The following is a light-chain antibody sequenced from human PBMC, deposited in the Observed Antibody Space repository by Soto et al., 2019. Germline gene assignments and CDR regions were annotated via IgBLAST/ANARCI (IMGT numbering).Light chain of an antibody. CDR2: SSD. J-gene: IGLJ3*02. Sequence: QSVLTQPPSASGTPGQRVTISCSGSSSNIGSYPVNWYQQLPGTAPKLLMYSSDQRPSGVPARLTGSRSGTSAPLAISGLQSEDEADYYCSTWDDSLNGGVFGGGTKLTVL. V-gene: IGLV1-44*01. CDR1: SSNIGSYP. CDR3: STWDDSLNGGV.